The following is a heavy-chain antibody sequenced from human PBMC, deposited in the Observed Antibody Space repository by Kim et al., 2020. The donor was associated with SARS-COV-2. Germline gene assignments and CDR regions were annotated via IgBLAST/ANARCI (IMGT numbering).Heavy chain of an antibody. D-gene: IGHD3-22*01. CDR3: ARATYYYDSSGFAAFDI. J-gene: IGHJ3*02. Sequence: SETLSLTCTVSGGSVSSGSYYWSWIRQPPGKGLEWIGYIYYSGSTNYNPSLKSPVTISVDTSKNQFSLKLSSVTAADTAVYYCARATYYYDSSGFAAFDIWGQGTMVTVSS. CDR2: IYYSGST. V-gene: IGHV4-61*01. CDR1: GGSVSSGSYY.